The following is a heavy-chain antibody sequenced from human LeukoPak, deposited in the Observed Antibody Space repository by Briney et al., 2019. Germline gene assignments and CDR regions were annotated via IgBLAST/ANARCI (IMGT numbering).Heavy chain of an antibody. CDR2: ISYDGSNK. CDR1: GFTFSSYA. Sequence: GGSLRLSCAASGFTFSSYAMHWVRQAPGKGLEWVAVISYDGSNKYYADSVKGRFTISRDNSKNTLYLQMNSLRAEDTAVYYCARDRYGDYDYWGQGTLVTVSS. V-gene: IGHV3-30-3*01. CDR3: ARDRYGDYDY. J-gene: IGHJ4*02. D-gene: IGHD4-17*01.